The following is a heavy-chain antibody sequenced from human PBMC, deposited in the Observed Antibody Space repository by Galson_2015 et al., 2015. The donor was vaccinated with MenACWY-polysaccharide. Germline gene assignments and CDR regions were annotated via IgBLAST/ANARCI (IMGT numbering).Heavy chain of an antibody. CDR1: GFTFSSYW. CDR2: TNGDGGAT. CDR3: ARAGAKYCRGGNCFFNWFDP. D-gene: IGHD2-15*01. J-gene: IGHJ5*02. Sequence: RLSCAASGFTFSSYWMHWVRQAPGKGLVWVSRTNGDGGATDYADSVKGRFTISRDNAKNTLYLQMNSPRAEDTAVYYCARAGAKYCRGGNCFFNWFDPWGQGTLVTVSS. V-gene: IGHV3-74*01.